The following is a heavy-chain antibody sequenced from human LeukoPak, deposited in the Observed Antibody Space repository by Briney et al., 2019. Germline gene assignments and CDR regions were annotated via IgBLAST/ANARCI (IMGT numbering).Heavy chain of an antibody. D-gene: IGHD2-21*02. CDR3: ARAMLAYCGGDCERNAFDI. J-gene: IGHJ3*02. CDR1: GFTFSSYA. Sequence: GRSLRLSCAASGFTFSSYAMHWVRQAPGKGLEWVAVISYDGSNKYYADSVKGRFTISRDNSKNTLYLQMNSLRAEDTAVYYCARAMLAYCGGDCERNAFDIWGQGTMVTVSS. CDR2: ISYDGSNK. V-gene: IGHV3-30*04.